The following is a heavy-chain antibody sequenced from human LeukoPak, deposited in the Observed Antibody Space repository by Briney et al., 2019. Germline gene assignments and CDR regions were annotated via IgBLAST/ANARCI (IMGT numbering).Heavy chain of an antibody. V-gene: IGHV4-61*01. CDR3: ARNSAYATATDY. D-gene: IGHD5-12*01. Sequence: SETLSLTCTVSGGSISSSSYYWSWIRQPPGKGLEWIGYIYYSGSTNYNPSLKSRVTISVDTSKNQFSLRLSSVTAADTAVYYCARNSAYATATDYWGQGTLVTVSS. CDR1: GGSISSSSYY. CDR2: IYYSGST. J-gene: IGHJ4*02.